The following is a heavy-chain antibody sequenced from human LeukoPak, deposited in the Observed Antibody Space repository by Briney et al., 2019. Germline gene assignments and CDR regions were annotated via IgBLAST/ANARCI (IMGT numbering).Heavy chain of an antibody. D-gene: IGHD5-12*01. Sequence: SETLSLTCAVYGGSFSGYYWSWIRQPPGKGLEWIGEIDHSGSTNYNPSLKSRVTISVDTSKNQFSLKLSSVTAADTAVYYCARGFRGYSGYDDYYYGMDVWGQGTTVTVSS. CDR3: ARGFRGYSGYDDYYYGMDV. CDR1: GGSFSGYY. CDR2: IDHSGST. V-gene: IGHV4-34*01. J-gene: IGHJ6*02.